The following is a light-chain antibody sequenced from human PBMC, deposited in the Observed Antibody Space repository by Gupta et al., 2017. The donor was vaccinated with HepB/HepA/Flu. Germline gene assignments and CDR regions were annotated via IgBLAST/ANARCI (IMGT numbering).Light chain of an antibody. J-gene: IGKJ4*02. CDR2: GAS. CDR1: QSFTRGF. Sequence: VLPQSSGPLSLSPGERASLSCRASQSFTRGFLAWYQQKPGQAPRLLIYGASTRAPGIPDRFSGTESGTDFTLTISRLEPEDFAVYYCQHYDCSTPRTLGEGTKVEMK. CDR3: QHYDCSTPRT. V-gene: IGKV3-20*01.